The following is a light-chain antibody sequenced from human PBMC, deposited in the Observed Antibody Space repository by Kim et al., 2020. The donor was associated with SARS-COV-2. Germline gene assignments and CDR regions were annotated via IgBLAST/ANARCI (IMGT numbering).Light chain of an antibody. CDR1: SSNIGAGYD. V-gene: IGLV1-40*01. Sequence: RVTISCTGSSSNIGAGYDVHWYQQLPGTAPKLLIYGNSNRPSGVPDRFSGSKSGTSASLAITGLQAEDEADYYCQSYDSSLSVYVVFGGGTKLTVL. CDR3: QSYDSSLSVYVV. CDR2: GNS. J-gene: IGLJ2*01.